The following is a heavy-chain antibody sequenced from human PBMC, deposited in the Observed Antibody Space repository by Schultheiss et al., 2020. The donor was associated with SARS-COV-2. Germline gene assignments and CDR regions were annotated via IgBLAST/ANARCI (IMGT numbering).Heavy chain of an antibody. D-gene: IGHD1-26*01. J-gene: IGHJ4*02. V-gene: IGHV4-34*01. CDR3: AREGQWEPQGY. CDR1: GGSFSGYY. Sequence: SETLSLTCAVYGGSFSGYYWSWIRQPPGKGLEWIGEINHSGSTYYNPSLKSRVTISVDTSKNQFSLKLSSVTAADTAVYYCAREGQWEPQGYWGQGTLVTVSS. CDR2: INHSGST.